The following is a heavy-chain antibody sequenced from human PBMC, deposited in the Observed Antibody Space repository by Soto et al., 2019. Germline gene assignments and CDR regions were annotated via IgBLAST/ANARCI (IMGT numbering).Heavy chain of an antibody. D-gene: IGHD6-13*01. Sequence: ASVKVSCKASGYTFTSYDINWVRQATGQGLEWMGWMNPNSGNTGYTQKFQGRVTMTRNTSISTAYMELSSLRSEDTAVYYCARGSVLSSSLYFSHSYYYMDVLGKGTTVSV. CDR1: GYTFTSYD. CDR2: MNPNSGNT. V-gene: IGHV1-8*01. CDR3: ARGSVLSSSLYFSHSYYYMDV. J-gene: IGHJ6*03.